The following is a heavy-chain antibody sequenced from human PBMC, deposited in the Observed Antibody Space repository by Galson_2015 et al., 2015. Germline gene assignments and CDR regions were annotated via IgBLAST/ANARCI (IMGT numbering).Heavy chain of an antibody. CDR1: GFTFSSNT. CDR3: ARDGGGGFDY. CDR2: IDRSSSTI. D-gene: IGHD3-16*01. V-gene: IGHV3-48*01. J-gene: IGHJ4*02. Sequence: SLRLSCAASGFTFSSNTMIWLRQAPGKGLEWVSQIDRSSSTICYADSVKGRFTISRDNAKNSLYLQMSSLRVEDTAVYYCARDGGGGFDYWGQGTLVTVSS.